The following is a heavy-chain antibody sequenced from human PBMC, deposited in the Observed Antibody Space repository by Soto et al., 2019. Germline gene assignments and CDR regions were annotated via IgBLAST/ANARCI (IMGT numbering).Heavy chain of an antibody. Sequence: QVQLVQSGAEVKKPGSSVKVSCKASGGTFSSYAISWVRQAPGQGLEWMGGIIPIFGTVNYAQKFQGRVTITTDESTNTAYMELSSLRSEDTAVYYCARHDCISSSCYYYYYYGMDVWGQGTTVTVSS. D-gene: IGHD2-2*01. V-gene: IGHV1-69*05. CDR2: IIPIFGTV. J-gene: IGHJ6*02. CDR3: ARHDCISSSCYYYYYYGMDV. CDR1: GGTFSSYA.